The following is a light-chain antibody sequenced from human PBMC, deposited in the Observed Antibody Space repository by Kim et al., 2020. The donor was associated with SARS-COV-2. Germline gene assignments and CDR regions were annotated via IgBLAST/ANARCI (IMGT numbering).Light chain of an antibody. V-gene: IGLV3-19*01. J-gene: IGLJ2*01. CDR2: AKN. CDR3: NSRDSSGNHLV. CDR1: SLRHYY. Sequence: AMVHTIRITSHGDSLRHYYANWYQQKPGQALVLVIYAKNNRPSGIPDRFSGSSSGNTASLTITGAQAEDEADYYCNSRDSSGNHLVFGGGTQLTVL.